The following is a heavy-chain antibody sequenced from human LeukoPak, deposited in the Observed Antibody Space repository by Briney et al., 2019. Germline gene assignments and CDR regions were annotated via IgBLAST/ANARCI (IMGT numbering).Heavy chain of an antibody. Sequence: PSETLSLTCTVSGGSISSYYWSWIRQPAGKGLEWIGRIYTSGSTNYNPSLKSRVTISVDKSKNQFSLKLSSVTAADTAVYYCASGPRYYYDSSDRDAFDIWGQGTMVTVSS. CDR1: GGSISSYY. D-gene: IGHD3-22*01. CDR3: ASGPRYYYDSSDRDAFDI. V-gene: IGHV4-4*07. CDR2: IYTSGST. J-gene: IGHJ3*02.